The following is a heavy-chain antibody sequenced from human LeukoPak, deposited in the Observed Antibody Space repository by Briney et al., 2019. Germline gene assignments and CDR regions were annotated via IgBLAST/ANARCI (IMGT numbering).Heavy chain of an antibody. Sequence: ASVKVSCKTSEYTFTGYYMHWVRQAPGQGLEWMGWINPNSGDTNCAQKFQGRVTMTRDTSISTAYMELSRLRSDGTAVYYCARDRTRYYYYSYMDVWGKGTAVTISS. V-gene: IGHV1-2*02. D-gene: IGHD1-14*01. CDR1: EYTFTGYY. CDR2: INPNSGDT. CDR3: ARDRTRYYYYSYMDV. J-gene: IGHJ6*03.